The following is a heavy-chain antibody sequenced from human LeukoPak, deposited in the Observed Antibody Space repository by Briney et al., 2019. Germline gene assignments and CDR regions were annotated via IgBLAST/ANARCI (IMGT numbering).Heavy chain of an antibody. CDR2: IYYSGST. V-gene: IGHV4-59*08. D-gene: IGHD6-19*01. Sequence: SETLSLTCTVSGGSISSYYWSWIRQPPGKGLEWIRYIYYSGSTNCNPSLKSRVTISVDTSKNQFSLKLSSVTAADTAVYYCARHPSIAVAGKDWFDPWGQGTLVTVSS. CDR1: GGSISSYY. J-gene: IGHJ5*02. CDR3: ARHPSIAVAGKDWFDP.